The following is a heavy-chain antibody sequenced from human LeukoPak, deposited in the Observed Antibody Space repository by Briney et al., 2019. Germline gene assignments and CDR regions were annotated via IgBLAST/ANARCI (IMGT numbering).Heavy chain of an antibody. V-gene: IGHV1-46*01. CDR1: GYTFTSYF. CDR2: ITPTSGST. D-gene: IGHD3-16*01. J-gene: IGHJ6*03. Sequence: ASVKVSCKASGYTFTSYFIHWVRQAPGQGLESMGLITPTSGSTIYAQKFQGRVTMTRDTSTTTVYMELSSLISEDTAVYYCARAGDDEESYYYMDVWGRGTKVTVSS. CDR3: ARAGDDEESYYYMDV.